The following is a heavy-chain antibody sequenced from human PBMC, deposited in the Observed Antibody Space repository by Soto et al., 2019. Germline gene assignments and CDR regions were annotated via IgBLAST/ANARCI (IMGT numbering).Heavy chain of an antibody. V-gene: IGHV3-64*01. D-gene: IGHD3-16*01. CDR3: ARDGGGYYLDY. J-gene: IGHJ4*02. Sequence: EVQLVESGGGLVQPGGSLRLSCAASGFTFSSYAMHWVRQAPGKGLEYVSAISSNGGSTYYANSVKGRFTISRDNSKNSLYLKMGSLRAEDMAVYYCARDGGGYYLDYWGQGTLVTVSS. CDR2: ISSNGGST. CDR1: GFTFSSYA.